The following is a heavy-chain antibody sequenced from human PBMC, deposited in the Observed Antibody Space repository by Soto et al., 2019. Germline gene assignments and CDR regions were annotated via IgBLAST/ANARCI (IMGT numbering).Heavy chain of an antibody. J-gene: IGHJ4*02. Sequence: SETLSLTCAVYGGSFRDYYWSWVRQPPGKGLEWIGEVNHSGSTNYNPSLKSRVTIFLDTSKNQFSLNLRSVTAADTAVHYCARVKYTNTQYYFDNWGQGALVTVSS. CDR3: ARVKYTNTQYYFDN. D-gene: IGHD2-2*02. CDR2: VNHSGST. CDR1: GGSFRDYY. V-gene: IGHV4-34*01.